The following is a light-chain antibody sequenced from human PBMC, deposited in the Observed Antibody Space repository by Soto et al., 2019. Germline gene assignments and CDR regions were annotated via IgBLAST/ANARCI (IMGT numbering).Light chain of an antibody. J-gene: IGLJ2*01. CDR1: SSDVGGYNY. Sequence: QSALTQPPSASGSPGQSVTISCTGTSSDVGGYNYVSWYQQHPGKAPKLMIYEVSKRPSGVPDRSSGTKSGNTASLTVSGLQAEYEADYYCSSYAGSNNYVVFGGGTKLTVL. V-gene: IGLV2-8*01. CDR3: SSYAGSNNYVV. CDR2: EVS.